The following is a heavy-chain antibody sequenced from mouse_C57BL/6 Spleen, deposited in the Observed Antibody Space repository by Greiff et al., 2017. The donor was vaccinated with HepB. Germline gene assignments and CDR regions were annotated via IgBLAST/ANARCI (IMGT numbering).Heavy chain of an antibody. Sequence: QVQLKQPGAEFVKPGASVKLSCKASGYTFTSYWMQWVKQRPGQGLEWIGEIDPSDSYTNYNQNFKGKATLTVDTSSSTAYMQLSSLTSEDSAVYYCASPHYYGSSYPAYWGQGTLVTVSA. D-gene: IGHD1-1*01. J-gene: IGHJ3*01. V-gene: IGHV1-50*01. CDR1: GYTFTSYW. CDR3: ASPHYYGSSYPAY. CDR2: IDPSDSYT.